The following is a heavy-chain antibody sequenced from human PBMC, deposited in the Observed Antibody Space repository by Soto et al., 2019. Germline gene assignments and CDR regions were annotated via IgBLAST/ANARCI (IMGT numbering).Heavy chain of an antibody. V-gene: IGHV3-23*01. CDR3: AKDNDRGVINYFDY. CDR1: GFTFSSYA. CDR2: ISGSGGST. D-gene: IGHD3-10*02. Sequence: PGGSLRLSCAASGFTFSSYAMGWVRQALGKGLEWVSAISGSGGSTYYADSVKGRFTISRDNSKNTLYLQMNSLRAEDTAVYYCAKDNDRGVINYFDYWGQGTLVTVSS. J-gene: IGHJ4*02.